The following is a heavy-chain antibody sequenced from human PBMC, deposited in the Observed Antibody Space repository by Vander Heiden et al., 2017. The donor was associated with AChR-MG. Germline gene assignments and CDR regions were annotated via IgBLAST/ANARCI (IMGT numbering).Heavy chain of an antibody. CDR1: GGSFSGYY. V-gene: IGHV4-34*01. D-gene: IGHD6-19*01. Sequence: QVQLQQWGAGLLKPSETLSLTCAVYGGSFSGYYWSWIRQPPGKGLEWIGEINHSGSTNYNPSLKSRVTISVDTSKNQFSLKLRSVTAADTAVYYCARGGGRTAVAGPWGQGTLVTVSS. CDR2: INHSGST. CDR3: ARGGGRTAVAGP. J-gene: IGHJ4*02.